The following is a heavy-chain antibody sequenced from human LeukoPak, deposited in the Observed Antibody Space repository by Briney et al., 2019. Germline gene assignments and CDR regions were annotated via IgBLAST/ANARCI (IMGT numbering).Heavy chain of an antibody. CDR2: ISSSSSYI. Sequence: GGSLRLSCAASGFTFSSYSMNWVRQAPGEWLEWVSSISSSSSYIYYADSVKGRFTISRDNAKNSLYLQMNSLRAEDTAVYYCARGDSGWYEYYFDYWGRGTLVTVSS. J-gene: IGHJ4*02. D-gene: IGHD6-19*01. V-gene: IGHV3-21*01. CDR3: ARGDSGWYEYYFDY. CDR1: GFTFSSYS.